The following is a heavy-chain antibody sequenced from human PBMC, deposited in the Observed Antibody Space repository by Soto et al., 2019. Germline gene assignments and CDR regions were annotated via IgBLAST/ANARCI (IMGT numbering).Heavy chain of an antibody. Sequence: QVQLVESGGGVVQPGTSLRLSCEASGFTFSNYAMHWVRQAPGKGLECVALIWYDGSNKYYADSVKGRFTISRDTSKNTLYLQMNSLRAEDTAVYYCARDLSGPLDYWGQGTLVTVSS. J-gene: IGHJ4*02. D-gene: IGHD3-16*02. CDR2: IWYDGSNK. V-gene: IGHV3-33*01. CDR1: GFTFSNYA. CDR3: ARDLSGPLDY.